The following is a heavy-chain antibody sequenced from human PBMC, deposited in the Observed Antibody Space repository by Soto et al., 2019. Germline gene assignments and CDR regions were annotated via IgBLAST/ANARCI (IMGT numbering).Heavy chain of an antibody. CDR2: INHSGST. V-gene: IGHV4-34*01. CDR1: GGSFSGYY. J-gene: IGHJ3*02. CDR3: ARGREQWLVDAFDI. D-gene: IGHD6-19*01. Sequence: SETLSLTYGVYGGSFSGYYWNWIRQPPGKGLEWIGEINHSGSTKYNPSLKSRFTISVDTSKNRCSLKVRSVTAADTAVYYCARGREQWLVDAFDIWGQGTMVTVSS.